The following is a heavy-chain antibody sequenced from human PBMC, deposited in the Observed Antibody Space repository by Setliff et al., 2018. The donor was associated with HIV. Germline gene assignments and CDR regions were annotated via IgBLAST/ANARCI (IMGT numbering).Heavy chain of an antibody. J-gene: IGHJ6*02. CDR2: ISGSGHTT. Sequence: GSLRLSCAASGFIFSTYAMSWVRQAPGKGLEWVSTISGSGHTTYYAESVKGRLTISRDNSQNTLSLQLNSLGTDDTAIYFCAKRYGTFGDLEGMDVWGQGTAVTVSS. V-gene: IGHV3-23*01. CDR3: AKRYGTFGDLEGMDV. CDR1: GFIFSTYA. D-gene: IGHD3-10*01.